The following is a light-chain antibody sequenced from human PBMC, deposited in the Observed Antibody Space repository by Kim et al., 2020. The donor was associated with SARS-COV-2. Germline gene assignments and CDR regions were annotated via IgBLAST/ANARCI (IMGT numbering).Light chain of an antibody. CDR3: QVWDNSSDHYV. CDR1: NLGSKG. CDR2: YDS. J-gene: IGLJ1*01. V-gene: IGLV3-21*04. Sequence: PGKTARITCGGNNLGSKGVHWYQQKPGQAPVLVIYYDSDRPSGIPERFSGSNAGNTATLTISRVEAGDEADYYCQVWDNSSDHYVFGTGTKVTVL.